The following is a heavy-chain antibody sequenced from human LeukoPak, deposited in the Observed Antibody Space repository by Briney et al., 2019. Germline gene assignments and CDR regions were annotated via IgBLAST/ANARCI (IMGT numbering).Heavy chain of an antibody. D-gene: IGHD5-12*01. Sequence: ASVKVSCKASGYTFTSYDINWVRQATGQGLEWMGWMNPNSGNTGYAQKFQGRVTMTRSTSISTAYMELSSLRSEDTAVYYCARSPSGYSGYDPVYYWGQGTLVTVSS. CDR2: MNPNSGNT. V-gene: IGHV1-8*01. CDR1: GYTFTSYD. J-gene: IGHJ4*02. CDR3: ARSPSGYSGYDPVYY.